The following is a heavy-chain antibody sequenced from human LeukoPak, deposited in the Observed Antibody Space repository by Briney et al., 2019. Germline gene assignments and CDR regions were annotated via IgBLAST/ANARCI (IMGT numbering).Heavy chain of an antibody. CDR2: INHSGST. Sequence: SETLSLTCAVYGGSFSGYYWSWIRQPPGKGLEWIGEINHSGSTNYNPSLKSRVTISVDTSKNQFSLKLSSVTAADTAVYYCARGRGWLQVFDHWGQGTLVTVSS. J-gene: IGHJ4*02. D-gene: IGHD5-24*01. CDR1: GGSFSGYY. CDR3: ARGRGWLQVFDH. V-gene: IGHV4-34*01.